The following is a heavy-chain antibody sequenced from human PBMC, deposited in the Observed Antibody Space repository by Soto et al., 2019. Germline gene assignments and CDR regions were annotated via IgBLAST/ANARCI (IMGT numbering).Heavy chain of an antibody. CDR2: IYYSGST. CDR1: GGSISSYY. V-gene: IGHV4-59*01. Sequence: SDTLSLTCTVSGGSISSYYWSWIRQPPGKGLEWIGYIYYSGSTNYNPSLKSRVTISVDTSKNQFSLKLSSVTAADTAVYYCARVQATGNIDYWGQGTLVTAPQ. CDR3: ARVQATGNIDY. J-gene: IGHJ4*02. D-gene: IGHD3-10*01.